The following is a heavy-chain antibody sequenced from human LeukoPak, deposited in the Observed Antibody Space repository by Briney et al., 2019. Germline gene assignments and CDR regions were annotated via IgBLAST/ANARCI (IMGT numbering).Heavy chain of an antibody. CDR1: GYTFTSFG. V-gene: IGHV1-18*04. D-gene: IGHD2-15*01. Sequence: ASVKVSCKPSGYTFTSFGISWVRQAPGQGLEWMGWAGAYNGDTNYAQKFQGRVTMTTDTSTSTAYMDLRSLRSDDTAVYYCTRDHCRGDNCPSFDYWGQGTLVTVSS. CDR2: AGAYNGDT. J-gene: IGHJ4*02. CDR3: TRDHCRGDNCPSFDY.